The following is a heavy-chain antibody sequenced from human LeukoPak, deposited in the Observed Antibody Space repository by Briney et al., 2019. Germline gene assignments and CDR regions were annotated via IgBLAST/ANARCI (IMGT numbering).Heavy chain of an antibody. CDR3: ARDRDSGWYYYYYMDA. Sequence: GGSLRLSCAASGFTFSSYSMNWVRHAPGKGLEWVSYISSSGSTIYYADSVKGRFTISRDNAKNSLYLQMNSLRAEDTALYYCARDRDSGWYYYYYMDAWGKGTTVTVSS. J-gene: IGHJ6*03. CDR1: GFTFSSYS. D-gene: IGHD6-19*01. V-gene: IGHV3-48*04. CDR2: ISSSGSTI.